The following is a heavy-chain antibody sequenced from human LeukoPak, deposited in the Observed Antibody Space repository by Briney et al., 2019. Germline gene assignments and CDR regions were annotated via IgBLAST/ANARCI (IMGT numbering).Heavy chain of an antibody. V-gene: IGHV3-53*01. CDR1: GVTASSLN. CDR2: LYSGGGT. Sequence: GGSLRLSCAASGVTASSLNTRWVRQAPREGLECVSGLYSGGGTYYADSVKGRFILSRDNSQNALYLQLNTLRAEDTYVYYCARRRDGSGSYVGYWGQGTLVTVSS. CDR3: ARRRDGSGSYVGY. D-gene: IGHD3-10*01. J-gene: IGHJ4*02.